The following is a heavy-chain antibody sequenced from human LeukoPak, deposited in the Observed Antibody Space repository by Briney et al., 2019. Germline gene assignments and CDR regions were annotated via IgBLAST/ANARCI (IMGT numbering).Heavy chain of an antibody. CDR3: ASDGDYLFDY. Sequence: GGSLRLSCAASGFTFSSNSMNWVRQAPGKGLEWVSYISSSSSTMYYADSVKGRFTISRDNAKNSLYLQMNSLRAEDTAVYYCASDGDYLFDYWGQGTLVTVSS. D-gene: IGHD4-17*01. V-gene: IGHV3-48*04. CDR2: ISSSSSTM. J-gene: IGHJ4*02. CDR1: GFTFSSNS.